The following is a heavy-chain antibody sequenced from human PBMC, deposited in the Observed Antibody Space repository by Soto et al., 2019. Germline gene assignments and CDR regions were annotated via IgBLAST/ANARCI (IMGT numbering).Heavy chain of an antibody. V-gene: IGHV4-4*02. CDR2: IYHSGSI. D-gene: IGHD3-10*01. Sequence: QVHLQESGPGLVKPSGTLSLTCTVSNASISSRKWWTWVRQTPGKGLEWIGEIYHSGSINHNPSLKSRGTMXGXKXXNQFSLKMTSVTAADTGVYYCASKFGELLADAFDIWGQGTVVTVSS. J-gene: IGHJ3*02. CDR1: NASISSRKW. CDR3: ASKFGELLADAFDI.